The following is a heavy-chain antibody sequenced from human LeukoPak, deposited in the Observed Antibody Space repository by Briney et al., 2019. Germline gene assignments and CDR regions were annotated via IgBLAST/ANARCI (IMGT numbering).Heavy chain of an antibody. CDR3: ARDNSITMIVGAFDI. CDR1: GGTFSSYA. J-gene: IGHJ3*02. D-gene: IGHD3-22*01. Sequence: GASVKVSCKASGGTFSSYAISWVRQAPGQGLEWMGRIIPILGIANYAQKFQGRVTITADKSTSTAYMELGSLRSEDTAVYYCARDNSITMIVGAFDIWGQGTMVTVSS. V-gene: IGHV1-69*04. CDR2: IIPILGIA.